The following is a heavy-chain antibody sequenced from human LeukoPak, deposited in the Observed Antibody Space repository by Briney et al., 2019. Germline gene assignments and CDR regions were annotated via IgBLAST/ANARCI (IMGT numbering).Heavy chain of an antibody. CDR3: ARGPRNDP. CDR2: VHPDTGYA. V-gene: IGHV1-8*01. D-gene: IGHD1-14*01. J-gene: IGHJ5*02. Sequence: GASVKVSCKTSGYPFTTYEINWARQAAGQGLKWMGWVHPDTGYADYAQKFQGGVTMTSDTSISTAYMELSSLRSDDTAVYFCARGPRNDPWGQGTLVTVSS. CDR1: GYPFTTYE.